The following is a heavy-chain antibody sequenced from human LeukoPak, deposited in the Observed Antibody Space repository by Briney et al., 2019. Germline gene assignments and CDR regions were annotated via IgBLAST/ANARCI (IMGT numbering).Heavy chain of an antibody. CDR2: FDPEDGET. D-gene: IGHD6-19*01. J-gene: IGHJ4*02. V-gene: IGHV1-24*01. Sequence: ASVKVSCKVSGYTLTELSMHWVRQAPGKGLEWMGGFDPEDGETIYAQKFQGRVTMTEDTSTDTAYMEVSSLRSEDTAVYYCATGKQWLVPLSYWGQGTLVTVSS. CDR1: GYTLTELS. CDR3: ATGKQWLVPLSY.